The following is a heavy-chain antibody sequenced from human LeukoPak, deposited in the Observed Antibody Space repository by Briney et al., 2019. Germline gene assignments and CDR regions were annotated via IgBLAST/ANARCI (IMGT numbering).Heavy chain of an antibody. V-gene: IGHV4-38-2*02. CDR2: IYYSGST. D-gene: IGHD6-13*01. CDR1: GYSISSGYY. J-gene: IGHJ5*02. CDR3: ARDFSAAGYNWFDP. Sequence: SETLSLTCTVSGYSISSGYYWGWIRQPPGKGLEWIGYIYYSGSTNYNPSLKSRVTISVDTSKNQFSLKLSSVTAADTAVYYCARDFSAAGYNWFDPWGQGTLVTVSS.